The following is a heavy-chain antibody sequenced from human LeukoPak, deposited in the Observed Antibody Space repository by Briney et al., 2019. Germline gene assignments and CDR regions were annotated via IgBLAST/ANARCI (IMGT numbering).Heavy chain of an antibody. V-gene: IGHV4-59*08. J-gene: IGHJ4*02. CDR1: GGSISSYY. CDR3: ARLVRGVIDY. CDR2: IYYSGST. D-gene: IGHD3-10*01. Sequence: SETLSLTCTVSGGSISSYYWSWIRQPPGKGLEWIGYIYYSGSTNYNPSLKSRVTISVDTSKNQFSLKLSSVTAADTAVYYCARLVRGVIDYWGQGTLVTVSS.